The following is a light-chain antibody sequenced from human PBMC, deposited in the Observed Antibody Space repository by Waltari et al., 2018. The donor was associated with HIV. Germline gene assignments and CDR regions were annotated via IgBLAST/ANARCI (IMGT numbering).Light chain of an antibody. J-gene: IGLJ2*01. Sequence: SYVLTQPPSVSVAPGQSASITRGGNNIGTKSVHWYQQRPDQAPVLVVYDDYDRPSGIPERFSGSNSGNMATLTISRVEAGDEAVYYCQVWDSSTEHPGVVFGGGTKLTVL. CDR1: NIGTKS. CDR3: QVWDSSTEHPGVV. V-gene: IGLV3-21*02. CDR2: DDY.